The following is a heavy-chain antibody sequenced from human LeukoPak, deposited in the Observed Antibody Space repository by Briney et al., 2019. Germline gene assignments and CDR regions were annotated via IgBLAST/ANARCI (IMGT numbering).Heavy chain of an antibody. CDR2: IRYDGSNK. CDR1: VFSFSSYG. D-gene: IGHD3-22*01. J-gene: IGHJ4*02. Sequence: GGSLRLSCAASVFSFSSYGMHWVRQAPGKGLEWVAFIRYDGSNKYYADSVKGRFTISRDNSKNTLYLQMNSLRGEDTAVYYCAKDSQPYYYDPHYFDYWGQGTLVTVSS. CDR3: AKDSQPYYYDPHYFDY. V-gene: IGHV3-30*02.